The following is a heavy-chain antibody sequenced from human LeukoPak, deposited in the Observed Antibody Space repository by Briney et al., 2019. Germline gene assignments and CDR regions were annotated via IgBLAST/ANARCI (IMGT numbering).Heavy chain of an antibody. CDR3: ANVDAVYDILTGYPEIDY. V-gene: IGHV3-23*01. D-gene: IGHD3-9*01. Sequence: GGSLRLSCAASGFTFSSYAMSWVRQAPGKGLEWVSAISGSGGSTYYADSVKGRFTISRDNSKNTLYLQMNSLRAEDTAVYYCANVDAVYDILTGYPEIDYWGQGTLVTVSS. CDR2: ISGSGGST. J-gene: IGHJ4*02. CDR1: GFTFSSYA.